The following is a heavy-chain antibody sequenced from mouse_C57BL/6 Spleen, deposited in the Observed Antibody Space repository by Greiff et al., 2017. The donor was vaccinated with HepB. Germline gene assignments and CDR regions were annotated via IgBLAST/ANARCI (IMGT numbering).Heavy chain of an antibody. CDR2: IRNKANGYTT. V-gene: IGHV7-3*01. CDR3: ARCGSYYFDY. Sequence: EVKLMESGGGLVQPGGSLSLSCAASGFTFTDYYMSWVRQPPGKALEWLGFIRNKANGYTTEYSASVKGRFTISRDNSQSILYLQMNALRAEDSATYYCARCGSYYFDYWGQGTTLTVSS. CDR1: GFTFTDYY. J-gene: IGHJ2*01. D-gene: IGHD1-1*02.